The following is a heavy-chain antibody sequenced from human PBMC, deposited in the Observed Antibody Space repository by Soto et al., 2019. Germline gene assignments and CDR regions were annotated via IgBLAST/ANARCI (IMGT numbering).Heavy chain of an antibody. CDR2: IYWDDDK. Sequence: SAPTLVNPTQTLTLTCTFSWISLSTSGVGVGWIRQPPGKALEWLALIYWDDDKRYSPSLKSRLTITKDTSKNQVVLTMTNMDPVDTATYYCAHIRYPIAAAGTFYFDYWGQGTLVTVS. J-gene: IGHJ4*02. D-gene: IGHD6-13*01. V-gene: IGHV2-5*02. CDR1: WISLSTSGVG. CDR3: AHIRYPIAAAGTFYFDY.